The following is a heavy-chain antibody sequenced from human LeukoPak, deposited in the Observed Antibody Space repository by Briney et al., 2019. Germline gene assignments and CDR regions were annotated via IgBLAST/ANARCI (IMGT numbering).Heavy chain of an antibody. Sequence: NPGGSLRLSCAASGSTFSDYSMNWVRQAPGKGLEWVSSISSASSHRYYADSVKGRFTISRDNAKNSLYLQMDSLRAEDTAVYYCAKDQSYNWNYGSHDYWGQGTLVTVSS. CDR1: GSTFSDYS. CDR2: ISSASSHR. V-gene: IGHV3-21*01. D-gene: IGHD1-7*01. J-gene: IGHJ4*02. CDR3: AKDQSYNWNYGSHDY.